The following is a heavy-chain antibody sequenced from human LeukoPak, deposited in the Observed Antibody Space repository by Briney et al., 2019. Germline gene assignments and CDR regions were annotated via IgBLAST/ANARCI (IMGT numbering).Heavy chain of an antibody. D-gene: IGHD5-18*01. J-gene: IGHJ3*02. CDR1: GGSISSSSYY. CDR2: IYYSGST. Sequence: SETLSLTCTVSGGSISSSSYYWGWIRQPPGKGLEWIGSIYYSGSTYYNPSLKSRVTISVDTSKNQFSLKLSPVTAADTAVYYCARDGLWIQNAFDIWGQGTMVTVSS. V-gene: IGHV4-39*07. CDR3: ARDGLWIQNAFDI.